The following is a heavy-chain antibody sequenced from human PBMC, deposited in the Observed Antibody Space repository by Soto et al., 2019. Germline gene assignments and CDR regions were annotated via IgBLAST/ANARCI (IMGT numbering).Heavy chain of an antibody. Sequence: EVQLVESGGGSVQPGGSLRLSCVASGITFTNYWMHWVRQVPGKGLVWGARVDSDGRGTSYADFVKGRFTSARDNAKNTLYLQMNSLRVEDTAMYYCGNFFEHWGQGIPVTGSS. CDR2: VDSDGRGT. V-gene: IGHV3-74*01. J-gene: IGHJ4*02. CDR1: GITFTNYW. CDR3: GNFFEH.